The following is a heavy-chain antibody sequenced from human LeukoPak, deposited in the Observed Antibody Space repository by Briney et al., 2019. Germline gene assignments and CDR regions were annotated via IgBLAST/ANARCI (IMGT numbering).Heavy chain of an antibody. CDR3: AKAAPLRYFDWLLSDY. Sequence: GGSLRLSCAASGFTVSSNYMSWVRQAPGKGLEWVSVIYSGGSTYYADSVKGRFTISRDNSKNTLYLQMNSLRAEDTAVYYCAKAAPLRYFDWLLSDYWGQGTLVTVSS. D-gene: IGHD3-9*01. V-gene: IGHV3-53*01. J-gene: IGHJ4*02. CDR1: GFTVSSNY. CDR2: IYSGGST.